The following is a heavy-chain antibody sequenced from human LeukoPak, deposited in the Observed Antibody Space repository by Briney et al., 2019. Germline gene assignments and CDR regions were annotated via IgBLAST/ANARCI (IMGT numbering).Heavy chain of an antibody. D-gene: IGHD1-14*01. Sequence: PSETLSLTCTVSGGSISSSSYYWGWIRQPPGKGLEWIGSIYYSGSTYYNPSLKSRVTISVDTSKNQFSLKLSSVTAADTAVYYCARRCVDEPPTDYYYMDVWGKGTTVTVSS. V-gene: IGHV4-39*07. CDR2: IYYSGST. CDR3: ARRCVDEPPTDYYYMDV. J-gene: IGHJ6*03. CDR1: GGSISSSSYY.